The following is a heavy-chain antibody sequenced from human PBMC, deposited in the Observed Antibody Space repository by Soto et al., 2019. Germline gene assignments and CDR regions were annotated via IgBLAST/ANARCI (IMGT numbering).Heavy chain of an antibody. CDR2: IYHSGRT. CDR3: AREWRYYGSGSFFAFDI. V-gene: IGHV4-4*02. J-gene: IGHJ3*02. D-gene: IGHD3-10*01. CDR1: SGSISSSNW. Sequence: SETLSLTCAVSSGSISSSNWWSWVRQPPGKGLEWIGEIYHSGRTNYNPSLRSRVTISVDKSKNQFFLKLSSVTAADTAVYYCAREWRYYGSGSFFAFDIWGQGTLVTVS.